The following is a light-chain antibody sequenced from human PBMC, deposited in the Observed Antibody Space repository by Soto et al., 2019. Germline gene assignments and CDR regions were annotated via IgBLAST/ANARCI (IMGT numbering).Light chain of an antibody. CDR3: QQYYSTPFF. V-gene: IGKV4-1*01. Sequence: DIVMTQSPDSLTVSLGERASINCKSSQSVLYSSNNKNYLAWYQQKPGQPPKLLIYWASTRESGVPDRFTGSGSGTDFTLTISSLQAEAVAVYYCQQYYSTPFFFGGGTKVEIK. J-gene: IGKJ4*01. CDR1: QSVLYSSNNKNY. CDR2: WAS.